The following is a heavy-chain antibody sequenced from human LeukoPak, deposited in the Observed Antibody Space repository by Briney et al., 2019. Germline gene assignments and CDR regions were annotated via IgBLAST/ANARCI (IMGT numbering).Heavy chain of an antibody. CDR1: GLIVSSHY. V-gene: IGHV3-53*01. CDR2: IYNDGSA. Sequence: GGSLRLSCAASGLIVSSHYMSWVRQAPGKGLEWVSVIYNDGSAYYADSVKGRFTISRDNSKNTVYLQMNSLRVEDTAVYYCARERVGKEDEGGFDYWGQGTLVTVSS. J-gene: IGHJ4*02. D-gene: IGHD5-24*01. CDR3: ARERVGKEDEGGFDY.